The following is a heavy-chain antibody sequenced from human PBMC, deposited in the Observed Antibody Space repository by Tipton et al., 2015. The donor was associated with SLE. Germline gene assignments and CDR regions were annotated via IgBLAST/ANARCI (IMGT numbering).Heavy chain of an antibody. Sequence: TLSLTCTVSGGSISSYYWSWIRQPPGKGLEWIGYIYYSGSTNYNPSLKSRVTISVDTSKNQFSLKLSSVTAADTAVYYCARDGYYDSGMDAFDIWGQGTMVTVSS. V-gene: IGHV4-59*01. J-gene: IGHJ3*02. CDR2: IYYSGST. D-gene: IGHD3-22*01. CDR1: GGSISSYY. CDR3: ARDGYYDSGMDAFDI.